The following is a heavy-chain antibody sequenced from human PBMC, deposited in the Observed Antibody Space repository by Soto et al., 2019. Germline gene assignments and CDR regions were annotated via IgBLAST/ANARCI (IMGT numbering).Heavy chain of an antibody. Sequence: PSETLSLTCTVSGVSISSGGYYWSWIRQHPGKGLEWIGYIYYRGSTYYNPSLKSRVTISVDTSKNQFSLKLSSVTAADTAVYYCAGTYYGYTDYWGQGTLVTSPQ. CDR2: IYYRGST. CDR1: GVSISSGGYY. V-gene: IGHV4-31*03. D-gene: IGHD4-17*01. CDR3: AGTYYGYTDY. J-gene: IGHJ4*02.